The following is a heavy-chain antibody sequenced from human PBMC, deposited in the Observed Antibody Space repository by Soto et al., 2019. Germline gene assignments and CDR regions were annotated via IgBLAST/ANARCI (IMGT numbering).Heavy chain of an antibody. D-gene: IGHD2-2*01. CDR1: GGSFSGYY. J-gene: IGHJ6*03. CDR3: ARVLVVPATYYYYMDV. V-gene: IGHV4-34*01. Sequence: SETLSLTCAVYGGSFSGYYWSWIRQPPGKGLEWIGEINHSGSTNYNPSLKSRVTISVDTSKNQFSLKLSSVTAADTAVYYCARVLVVPATYYYYMDVWGKGTTVTVSS. CDR2: INHSGST.